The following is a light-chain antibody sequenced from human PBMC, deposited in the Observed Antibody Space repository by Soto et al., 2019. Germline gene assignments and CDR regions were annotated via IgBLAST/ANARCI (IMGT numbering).Light chain of an antibody. Sequence: EIVLTQSPATLSLSPGERAPLSCRASQSIGTSLAWYQQKPGQAPRLLIYDASNRVTGIPARFSGSGSGTDFTLTISSLEPVDFAVYYCQQRINWPLTFGGGTKVEIK. CDR2: DAS. V-gene: IGKV3-11*01. CDR3: QQRINWPLT. CDR1: QSIGTS. J-gene: IGKJ4*01.